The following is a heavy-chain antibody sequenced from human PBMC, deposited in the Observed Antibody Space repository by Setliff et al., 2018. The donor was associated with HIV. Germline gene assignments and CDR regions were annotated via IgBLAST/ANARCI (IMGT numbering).Heavy chain of an antibody. CDR3: ATYADRESNRFDP. Sequence: PSETLSLTCTVSGGSIRSNDWWSWVRQPPGKGLELIGEIHHSGSTNYNPSLKSRVTISVDTSKNQFSLKLSSVTAADTAVYYCATYADRESNRFDPWGQGILVTVSS. D-gene: IGHD3-10*01. CDR1: GGSIRSNDW. J-gene: IGHJ5*02. CDR2: IHHSGST. V-gene: IGHV4-4*02.